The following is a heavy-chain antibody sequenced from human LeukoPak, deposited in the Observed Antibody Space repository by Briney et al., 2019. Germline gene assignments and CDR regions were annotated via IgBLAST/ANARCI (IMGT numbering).Heavy chain of an antibody. J-gene: IGHJ5*02. V-gene: IGHV3-48*03. D-gene: IGHD3-10*01. CDR1: GFTFSSYE. Sequence: GGSLRLSCAASGFTFSSYEMKWVRQAPGKGLEWVSYISSSGSTIYYADPVKGRFTISRDNAKNSLYLQMNSLRAEDTAVYYCARSPEGGLLWFGELLPNWFDPWGQGTLVTVSS. CDR2: ISSSGSTI. CDR3: ARSPEGGLLWFGELLPNWFDP.